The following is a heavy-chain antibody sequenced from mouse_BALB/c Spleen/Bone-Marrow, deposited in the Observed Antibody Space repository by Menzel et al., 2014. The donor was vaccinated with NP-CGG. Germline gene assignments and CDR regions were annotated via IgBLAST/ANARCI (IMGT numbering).Heavy chain of an antibody. CDR2: ISSGGGST. V-gene: IGHV5-12-1*01. CDR1: GFAFSSYD. D-gene: IGHD1-1*01. J-gene: IGHJ2*01. Sequence: EVHLVESGGGLVKPGGSLKLSCAASGFAFSSYDMSWVRQTPEKRLEWVAYISSGGGSTYYPDTVKGRFTISRDNAKNXLYLQMSSLKSEDTAMYYCAREVLRDYFDYWGQGTTLTVSS. CDR3: AREVLRDYFDY.